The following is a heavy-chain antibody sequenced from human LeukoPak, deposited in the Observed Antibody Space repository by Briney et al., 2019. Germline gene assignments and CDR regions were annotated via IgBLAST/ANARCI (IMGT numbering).Heavy chain of an antibody. CDR3: AKDGSWSCTD. CDR1: GFTFSKYG. J-gene: IGHJ4*02. CDR2: IWYDGKNK. V-gene: IGHV3-30*02. Sequence: PGGSLRLSCAASGFTFSKYGMHWVRQAPGKGLEWVAVIWYDGKNKYYADSVKGRFTISRDNSKNTLYLQMNNLRADDTAVYYCAKDGSWSCTDWGQGALVTVSS. D-gene: IGHD2-8*02.